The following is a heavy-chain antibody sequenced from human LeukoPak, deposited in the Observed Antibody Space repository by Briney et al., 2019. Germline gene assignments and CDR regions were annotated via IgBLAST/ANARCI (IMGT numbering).Heavy chain of an antibody. Sequence: PGGSLRLSCAASGFTFSSYEMNWVRQAPGKGLEWVSYISRSSSPMYYADFVKGRFTISRDNAKNSLYLQMNSLRDEDTAVYYCARDHCRYSYEGSGECAYWYFDLWGRGTLVTVSS. J-gene: IGHJ2*01. CDR2: ISRSSSPM. V-gene: IGHV3-48*02. CDR1: GFTFSSYE. D-gene: IGHD3-22*01. CDR3: ARDHCRYSYEGSGECAYWYFDL.